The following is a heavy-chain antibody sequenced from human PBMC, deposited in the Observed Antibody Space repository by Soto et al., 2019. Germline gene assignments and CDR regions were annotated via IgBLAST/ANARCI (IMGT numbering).Heavy chain of an antibody. D-gene: IGHD3-22*01. CDR3: ARQIYDSDTGPNFQYYFDS. CDR2: TDPSDSQT. V-gene: IGHV5-10-1*01. CDR1: GYSFAGYW. Sequence: GESLKISCKGSGYSFAGYWITWVRQKPGKGLEWMGRTDPSDSQTYYSPSFRGHVTISVIKSITTVFLQWSSLRASDTAMYYCARQIYDSDTGPNFQYYFDSWGQGTRVTVS. J-gene: IGHJ4*02.